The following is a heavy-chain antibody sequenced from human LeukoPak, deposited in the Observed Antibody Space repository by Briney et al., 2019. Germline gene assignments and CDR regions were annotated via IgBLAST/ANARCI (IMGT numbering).Heavy chain of an antibody. V-gene: IGHV1-46*01. CDR3: AVNRIAAGIDAFDI. CDR1: GYTFTSYY. D-gene: IGHD6-13*01. J-gene: IGHJ3*02. CDR2: INPSGGST. Sequence: ASVKVSCKASGYTFTSYYMHWVRQAPGQGLEWMGIINPSGGSTSYAQKFQGRVTMTRDMSTSTVYMELSSLRSEDTAVYYCAVNRIAAGIDAFDIWGQGTMVTVSP.